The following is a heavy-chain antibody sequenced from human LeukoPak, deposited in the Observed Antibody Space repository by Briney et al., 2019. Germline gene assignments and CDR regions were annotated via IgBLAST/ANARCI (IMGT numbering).Heavy chain of an antibody. CDR1: GYSFTSYW. CDR2: IYPGDSDT. Sequence: GESLKISCKGSGYSFTSYWIGWVRQMPGKGLEWMGIIYPGDSDTRYSPSFQGQVTISADKSISTAYLQWSSLKASDTAMYYCARLTCSGGSCYSASYYYYYYMDVWGKGTTVTVSS. CDR3: ARLTCSGGSCYSASYYYYYYMDV. D-gene: IGHD2-15*01. J-gene: IGHJ6*03. V-gene: IGHV5-51*01.